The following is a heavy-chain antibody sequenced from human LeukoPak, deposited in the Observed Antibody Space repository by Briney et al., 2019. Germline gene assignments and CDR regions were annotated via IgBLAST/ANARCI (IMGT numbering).Heavy chain of an antibody. V-gene: IGHV4-34*01. J-gene: IGHJ4*02. Sequence: SETLSLTCAVYGGSFSSYYWNWIRQPPGKGLEWIGEINQSGSTDYNPSLKSRVTISVDTSKNQFSLKLSSVTAADTAVYYCARGRGSLNWGQGTLVTVSS. CDR2: INQSGST. CDR3: ARGRGSLN. CDR1: GGSFSSYY.